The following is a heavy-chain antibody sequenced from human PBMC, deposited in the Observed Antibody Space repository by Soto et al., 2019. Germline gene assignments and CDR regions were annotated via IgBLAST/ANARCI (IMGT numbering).Heavy chain of an antibody. CDR3: VRGGGLMWPAGDY. CDR2: INQDGSKK. J-gene: IGHJ4*02. V-gene: IGHV3-7*04. D-gene: IGHD3-16*01. Sequence: EVQLVESGGGLVQPGGSLRLSCAASGFTFRSYWMSWVRQTPGKGLEWVANINQDGSKKNYVDSVKGRFTISRDNAENSRDLQMNSLRGEDAAVYYWVRGGGLMWPAGDYWGQGTLVTVSS. CDR1: GFTFRSYW.